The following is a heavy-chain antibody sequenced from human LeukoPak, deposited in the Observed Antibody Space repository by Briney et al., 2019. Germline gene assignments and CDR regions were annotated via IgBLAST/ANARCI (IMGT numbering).Heavy chain of an antibody. J-gene: IGHJ3*02. Sequence: SETLSLTCAVYGGSFSGYYWSWIRQPPGKGLEWIGEVNHSGSTNYNPSLKSRVTISVDTSKNQFSLKLSSVTAADTAVYYCARGFGGITIFGAWESALDIWGQGTMVTVSS. CDR2: VNHSGST. D-gene: IGHD3-3*01. CDR1: GGSFSGYY. V-gene: IGHV4-34*01. CDR3: ARGFGGITIFGAWESALDI.